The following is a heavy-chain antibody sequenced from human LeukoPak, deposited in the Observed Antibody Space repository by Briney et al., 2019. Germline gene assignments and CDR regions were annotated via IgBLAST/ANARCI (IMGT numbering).Heavy chain of an antibody. Sequence: GGSLRLSCAASGFTFSTYWMTWVRQAPGKGLQWVASINKDGTEKYYVDSVKGRFTISRDNTKNSLYLQMNSLRAEDTAVFYCARPYYYSSGSLPYWGQGTLVTVSP. D-gene: IGHD3-10*01. CDR3: ARPYYYSSGSLPY. CDR2: INKDGTEK. J-gene: IGHJ4*02. V-gene: IGHV3-7*01. CDR1: GFTFSTYW.